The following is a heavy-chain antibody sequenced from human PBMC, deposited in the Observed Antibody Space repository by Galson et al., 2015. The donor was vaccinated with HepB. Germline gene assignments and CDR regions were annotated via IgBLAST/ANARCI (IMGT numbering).Heavy chain of an antibody. CDR1: GGSISSYY. V-gene: IGHV4-59*01. CDR3: ARSDMSSLHS. CDR2: ISYSGNT. D-gene: IGHD5/OR15-5a*01. J-gene: IGHJ4*02. Sequence: SETLSLTCTVSGGSISSYYWNWIRQPPGKGLEWIGHISYSGNTNYNPSLKSRVTISVDTSKNQFSLKVSSVTAADTARYYCARSDMSSLHSWGQGTLVTVSS.